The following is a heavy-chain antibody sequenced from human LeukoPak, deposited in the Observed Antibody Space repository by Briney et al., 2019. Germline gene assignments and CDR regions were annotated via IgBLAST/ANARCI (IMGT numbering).Heavy chain of an antibody. J-gene: IGHJ4*02. V-gene: IGHV1-18*01. CDR2: ISAYNGNT. Sequence: ASVKVSCRASGYTFTSYGISCVRQAPGQGLEWMGWISAYNGNTNYAQKLQGRVTMTTDTSTSTAYMELRSLTSDDTAVYYCARAHGFDSSGYSEAYFDYWGQGTLVTVSS. D-gene: IGHD3-22*01. CDR3: ARAHGFDSSGYSEAYFDY. CDR1: GYTFTSYG.